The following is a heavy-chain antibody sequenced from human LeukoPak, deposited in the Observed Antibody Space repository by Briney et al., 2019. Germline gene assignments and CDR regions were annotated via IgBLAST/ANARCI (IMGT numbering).Heavy chain of an antibody. CDR3: ARAGGYGLIDY. V-gene: IGHV4-39*07. D-gene: IGHD5-18*01. J-gene: IGHJ4*02. Sequence: SETLSLTCNVPVPSLSNYYGVWTRQPPGKGLEWIGSIYHSGSNYSRSTDYNPTHKGRVTISLDTPHNELSPKIGSITAADTAVYYCARAGGYGLIDYWGQGTMVTVSS. CDR1: VPSLSNYY. CDR2: IYHSGSNYSRST.